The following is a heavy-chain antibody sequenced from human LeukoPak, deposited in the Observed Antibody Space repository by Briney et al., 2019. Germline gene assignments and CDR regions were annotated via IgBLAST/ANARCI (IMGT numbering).Heavy chain of an antibody. CDR1: GFTFSSYS. J-gene: IGHJ4*02. CDR2: IYSSGTYI. V-gene: IGHV3-21*01. D-gene: IGHD3-16*02. Sequence: GGSLRLSCAASGFTFSSYSMNWVRQAPGKGLEWVSSIYSSGTYIYYADSVQGRFTISRDNAKNSLYLQMNSLRAEDTAVYYCARGGTGSYRHYYFDYWGQGTLVTVSS. CDR3: ARGGTGSYRHYYFDY.